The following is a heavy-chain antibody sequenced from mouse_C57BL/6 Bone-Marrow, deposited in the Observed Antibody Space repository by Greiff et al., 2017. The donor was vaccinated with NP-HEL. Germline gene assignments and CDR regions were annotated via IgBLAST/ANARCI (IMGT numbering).Heavy chain of an antibody. CDR2: IYPRSGNT. D-gene: IGHD1-1*01. CDR1: GYTFTSYG. V-gene: IGHV1-81*01. CDR3: ARTLYGSSYLFDY. Sequence: VQLQESGAELARPGASVKLSCKASGYTFTSYGISWVKQRTGQGLEWIGEIYPRSGNTYYNEKFKGKATLSADKSSSTAYMELRSLTSEDSAVYFCARTLYGSSYLFDYWGQGTTLTVSS. J-gene: IGHJ2*01.